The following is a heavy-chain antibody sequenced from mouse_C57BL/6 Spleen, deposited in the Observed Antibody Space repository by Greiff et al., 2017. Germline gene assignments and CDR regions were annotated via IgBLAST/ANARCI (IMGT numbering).Heavy chain of an antibody. CDR2: IDPEDGDT. CDR3: ARSNDYDYFDY. Sequence: EVQLQQSGAELVRPGASVKLSCTASGFNIKDYYMHWVKQRPEQGLEWIGRIDPEDGDTEYAPKFQGKATMTADTSSNTAYLQLSSLTSEDTAIYYCARSNDYDYFDYWGQGTTLTVSS. CDR1: GFNIKDYY. V-gene: IGHV14-1*01. D-gene: IGHD2-4*01. J-gene: IGHJ2*01.